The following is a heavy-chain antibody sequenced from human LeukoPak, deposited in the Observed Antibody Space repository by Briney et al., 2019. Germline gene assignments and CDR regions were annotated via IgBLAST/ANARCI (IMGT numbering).Heavy chain of an antibody. D-gene: IGHD5-18*01. CDR2: ISYDGSNK. CDR1: GFTFSSYA. J-gene: IGHJ4*02. CDR3: ATSRGYSYAIPY. V-gene: IGHV3-30-3*01. Sequence: PGGSLRLSCAASGFTFSSYAMHWVRQAPGKGLEWVAVISYDGSNKYYADSVKGRFTISSDNSKNTLYLQMNSLRAEDTAVYYCATSRGYSYAIPYWGQGTLVTVSS.